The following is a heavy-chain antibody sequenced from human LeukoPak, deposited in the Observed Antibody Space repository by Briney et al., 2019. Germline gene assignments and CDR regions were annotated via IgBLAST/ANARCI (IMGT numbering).Heavy chain of an antibody. CDR3: ARGVDCSSTSCYPGNWFDP. D-gene: IGHD2-2*01. Sequence: SETLSLTCAVYGGSLCRYYWSWIRQPPGKGLEWIGEINHSGSTNYNPSLKSRVTISVDTSKNQFSLKLSSVTAADTAVYYCARGVDCSSTSCYPGNWFDPWGQGTLVTVSS. J-gene: IGHJ5*02. CDR2: INHSGST. V-gene: IGHV4-34*01. CDR1: GGSLCRYY.